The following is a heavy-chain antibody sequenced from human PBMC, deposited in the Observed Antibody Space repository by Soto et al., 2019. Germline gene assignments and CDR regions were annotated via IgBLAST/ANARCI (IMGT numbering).Heavy chain of an antibody. J-gene: IGHJ4*02. Sequence: SETLSLTCTVSGGSISSYYWSWIRQPPGKGLEWIGYIYYSGSTNYNPSLKSRVTISVDTSKNQFSLKLSSVTAADTAVYYCARGPIAAAGTIPHPFDYWGQGTLVTVSS. CDR3: ARGPIAAAGTIPHPFDY. CDR2: IYYSGST. D-gene: IGHD6-13*01. CDR1: GGSISSYY. V-gene: IGHV4-59*01.